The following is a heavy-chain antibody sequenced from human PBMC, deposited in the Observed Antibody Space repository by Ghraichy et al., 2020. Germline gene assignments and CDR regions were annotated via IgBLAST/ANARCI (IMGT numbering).Heavy chain of an antibody. D-gene: IGHD6-19*01. V-gene: IGHV3-49*03. J-gene: IGHJ4*02. CDR1: GFTFGDYA. CDR3: TRDLLSRGWSPGGAH. CDR2: IRSKAYGGTT. Sequence: GALRLSCTASGFTFGDYAMSWFRQIPGKGLEWVSFIRSKAYGGTTEYAASVKGRFTISRDDSKSIAYLQMNSLKVEDTAVYYCTRDLLSRGWSPGGAHWGQGTLVTVSS.